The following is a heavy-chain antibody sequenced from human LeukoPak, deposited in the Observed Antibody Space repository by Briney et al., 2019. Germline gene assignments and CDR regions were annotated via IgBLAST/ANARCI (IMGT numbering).Heavy chain of an antibody. D-gene: IGHD1-14*01. J-gene: IGHJ3*01. V-gene: IGHV3-7*01. CDR1: GFTLSSYL. CDR2: INKDGSEE. CDR3: ARSNPNRNALDL. Sequence: GGSLRLSCAASGFTLSSYLMSLVRQAPGRGLEWVANINKDGSEETYLDSVKGRFTVSRDNAKNSLFLQMNSLRGDDTAVYYCARSNPNRNALDLWGQGTMVTISS.